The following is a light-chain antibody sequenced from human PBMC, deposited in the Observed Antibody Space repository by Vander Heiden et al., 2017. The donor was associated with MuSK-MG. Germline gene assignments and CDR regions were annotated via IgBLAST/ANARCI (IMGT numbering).Light chain of an antibody. Sequence: SYELTQPPSVSVSPGQTASITCSGDTLGDKFACWYQQMPGQSPVLVIYQDSKRPAGITERFSGSNSGNTATLTISGTQAMDEADYYCQAWDRSSGVFGGGTKLTVL. J-gene: IGLJ2*01. CDR2: QDS. V-gene: IGLV3-1*01. CDR3: QAWDRSSGV. CDR1: TLGDKF.